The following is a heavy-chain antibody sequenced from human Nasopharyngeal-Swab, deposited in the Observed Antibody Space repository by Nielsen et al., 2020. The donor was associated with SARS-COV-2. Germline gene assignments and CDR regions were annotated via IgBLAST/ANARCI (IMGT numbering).Heavy chain of an antibody. CDR2: IYHTGVT. D-gene: IGHD7-27*01. CDR1: GGSIIEADYY. J-gene: IGHJ4*02. Sequence: SETLSLTCSVSGGSIIEADYYWGWIRQPPGKGLEWIASIYHTGVTQYNPSLRSRVTLSVDMSKNQFSLRLTSVTAADTALYYCARVHWGGGLHDYWGQGTLVTVSS. CDR3: ARVHWGGGLHDY. V-gene: IGHV4-39*07.